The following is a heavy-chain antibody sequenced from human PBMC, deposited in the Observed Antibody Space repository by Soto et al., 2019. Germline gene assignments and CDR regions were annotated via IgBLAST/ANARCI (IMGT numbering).Heavy chain of an antibody. D-gene: IGHD6-19*01. V-gene: IGHV3-21*01. Sequence: PGGSLRLSCAASGFTFSSYSMNWVRQAPGKGLEWVSSISSSSSYIYYADSVKGRFTISRDNAKNSLYLQMNSLRAEDTAVYYCATHPPNSIAVAGSRVAFDIWGQGTMVTVSS. CDR3: ATHPPNSIAVAGSRVAFDI. J-gene: IGHJ3*02. CDR2: ISSSSSYI. CDR1: GFTFSSYS.